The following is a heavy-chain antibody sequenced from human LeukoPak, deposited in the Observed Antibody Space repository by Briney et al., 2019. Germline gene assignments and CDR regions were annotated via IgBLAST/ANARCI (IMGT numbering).Heavy chain of an antibody. CDR2: IIPIFGIA. CDR3: ARDDTMVRGPTGY. Sequence: ASVKVSCKASGGTFSSYAISWVRQAPGQGLEWMGRIIPIFGIANYAQKFQGRVTITADKSTSTAYMELSSLRSEDTAVYYCARDDTMVRGPTGYWGHGTLVTVSS. V-gene: IGHV1-69*04. J-gene: IGHJ4*01. D-gene: IGHD3-10*01. CDR1: GGTFSSYA.